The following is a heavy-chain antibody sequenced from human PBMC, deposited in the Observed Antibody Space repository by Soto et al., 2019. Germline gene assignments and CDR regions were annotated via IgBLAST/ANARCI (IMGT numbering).Heavy chain of an antibody. V-gene: IGHV4-34*01. D-gene: IGHD2-2*01. Sequence: ETLSLTCAVYGGSFSGYYWSWIRQPPGKGLEWIGEINHSGSTNYNPSLKSRVTISVDTSKNQFSLKLSSVTAADTAVYYCARYCSSTSKYYYYYMDVWGKGTTVTVSS. CDR3: ARYCSSTSKYYYYYMDV. CDR1: GGSFSGYY. CDR2: INHSGST. J-gene: IGHJ6*03.